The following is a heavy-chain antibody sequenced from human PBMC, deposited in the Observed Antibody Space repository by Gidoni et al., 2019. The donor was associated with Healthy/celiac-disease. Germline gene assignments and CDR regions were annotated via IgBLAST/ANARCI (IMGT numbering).Heavy chain of an antibody. J-gene: IGHJ4*02. CDR2: IYHSGST. V-gene: IGHV4-4*02. CDR1: GGSLSSSNW. D-gene: IGHD3-10*01. Sequence: QVQLQESGPGLVKPSGTLSLTCAVPGGSLSSSNWWSWVRQPPGKGLEWIGEIYHSGSTNYNPSLKSRVTISVDKSKNQFSLKLSSVTAADTAVYYCARDRGYGSGSYWKEAFDYWGQGTLVTVSS. CDR3: ARDRGYGSGSYWKEAFDY.